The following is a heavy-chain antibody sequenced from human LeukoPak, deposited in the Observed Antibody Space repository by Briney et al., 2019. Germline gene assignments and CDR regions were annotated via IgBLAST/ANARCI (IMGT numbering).Heavy chain of an antibody. CDR1: GGTFSSYA. V-gene: IGHV1-69*05. CDR3: ARPYYYGSGHFDY. D-gene: IGHD3-10*01. CDR2: IIPIFGTA. J-gene: IGHJ4*02. Sequence: SVKVSCKASGGTFSSYAISWVRQAPGQGLEWMGRIIPIFGTANYAQKFQGRVTITTDESTSTAYMELSSLRSEDTAVYYCARPYYYGSGHFDYWGQGTLVTVSS.